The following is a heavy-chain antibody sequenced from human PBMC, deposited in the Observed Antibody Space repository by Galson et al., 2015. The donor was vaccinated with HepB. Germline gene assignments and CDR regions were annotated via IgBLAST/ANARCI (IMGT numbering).Heavy chain of an antibody. V-gene: IGHV3-7*01. CDR3: ARPYSTSQYSGSYLH. CDR2: IKEDESER. CDR1: GFTFRSYW. Sequence: SLRLSCAASGFTFRSYWMNWVRQAPGKGLEWVAKIKEDESERYYVDSVEGRFTISRDNTKSSVYLQMDNLRAEDTAVYYCARPYSTSQYSGSYLHWGQGTLVTVSS. D-gene: IGHD1-26*01. J-gene: IGHJ4*02.